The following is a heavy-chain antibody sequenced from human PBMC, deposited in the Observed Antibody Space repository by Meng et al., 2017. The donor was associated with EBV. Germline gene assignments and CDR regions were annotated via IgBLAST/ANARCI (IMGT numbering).Heavy chain of an antibody. D-gene: IGHD3-10*01. J-gene: IGHJ4*02. V-gene: IGHV4-61*01. Sequence: VRMQGVGAGLGKPTDALSLNFTVNGVAVTMSMYHWSWSRQAPGKGLEWIGYIYDNGTTINNPSLMSRVSIFLETSKNLFSLMLNTVTTADTAVDYCAKSRSSTPGVVDYWGQGTLVTVSS. CDR3: AKSRSSTPGVVDY. CDR1: GVAVTMSMYH. CDR2: IYDNGTT.